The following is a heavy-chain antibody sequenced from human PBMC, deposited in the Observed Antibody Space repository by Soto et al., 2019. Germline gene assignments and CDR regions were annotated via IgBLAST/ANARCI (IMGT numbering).Heavy chain of an antibody. CDR3: AKVPTIFGVPTPNWFDP. V-gene: IGHV3-23*01. D-gene: IGHD3-3*01. CDR2: ISGSGGST. CDR1: GFTFSSYA. Sequence: EVQLLESGGGLVQPGGSLRLSCAAPGFTFSSYAMSWVRQAPGKGLEWVSAISGSGGSTYYADSVKGRFTISRDYSKNTLYLQMNSLRAEDTAVYYCAKVPTIFGVPTPNWFDPWGQGTLVTVSS. J-gene: IGHJ5*02.